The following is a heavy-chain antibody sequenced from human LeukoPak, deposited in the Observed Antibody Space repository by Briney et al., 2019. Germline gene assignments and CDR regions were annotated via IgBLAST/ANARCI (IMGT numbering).Heavy chain of an antibody. CDR2: ISGESKYI. D-gene: IGHD3-10*01. CDR1: GFTFSSSS. V-gene: IGHV3-21*01. J-gene: IGHJ4*02. Sequence: GGSLRLSCAAAGFTFSSSSMNWVRQTPGQGLEWVSSISGESKYIYYADSVTGRFTISRDNAKNSLYLQMNSLRAEDTAVYYCARGAVFQGNYDYWGQGTQVTVSS. CDR3: ARGAVFQGNYDY.